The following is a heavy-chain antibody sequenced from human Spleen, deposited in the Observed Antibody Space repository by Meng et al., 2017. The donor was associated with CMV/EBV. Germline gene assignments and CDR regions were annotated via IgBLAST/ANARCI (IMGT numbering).Heavy chain of an antibody. Sequence: LSCAVSGFDVSSTYMRWVRQAPGKVLEWVSVLYTGGSTSYVDSVKGRFTISRDNSKNTLYLQMNSLKAADTAVYYCAGLGLPAAVNFWGQGTLVTVSS. D-gene: IGHD2-2*01. CDR1: GFDVSSTY. CDR3: AGLGLPAAVNF. J-gene: IGHJ4*02. CDR2: LYTGGST. V-gene: IGHV3-53*01.